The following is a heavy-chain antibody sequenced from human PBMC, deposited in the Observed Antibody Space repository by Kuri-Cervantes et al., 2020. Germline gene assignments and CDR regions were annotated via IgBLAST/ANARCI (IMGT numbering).Heavy chain of an antibody. CDR1: GYTFTYYD. D-gene: IGHD3-10*01. CDR2: INPSGGST. J-gene: IGHJ6*02. Sequence: ASVKVSCKASGYTFTYYDMHWVRQAPGQGLEWMGIINPSGGSTTYAQKFQGRVTMTRNTSIGTAYMELSSLRSEDTAVYYCARMRTMVRLRREHYYYGMDVWGQGTTVTVSS. V-gene: IGHV1-46*01. CDR3: ARMRTMVRLRREHYYYGMDV.